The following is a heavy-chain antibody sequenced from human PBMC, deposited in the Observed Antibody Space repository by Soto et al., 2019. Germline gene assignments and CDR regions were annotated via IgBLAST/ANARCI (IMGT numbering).Heavy chain of an antibody. CDR2: IYYSGST. Sequence: KPSETLSLTCTVSGGSISSYYWSWIRQPPGKGLEWIGYIYYSGSTNYNPSLKSRVTISVDTSKNQFSLKLSSVTAADTAVYYCARAVDTAVVQPYYHDYWAQRTLVTVSS. CDR3: ARAVDTAVVQPYYHDY. J-gene: IGHJ4*02. CDR1: GGSISSYY. D-gene: IGHD5-18*01. V-gene: IGHV4-59*01.